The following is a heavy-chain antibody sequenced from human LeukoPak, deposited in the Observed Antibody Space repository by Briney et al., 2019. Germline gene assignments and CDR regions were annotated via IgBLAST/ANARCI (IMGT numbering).Heavy chain of an antibody. J-gene: IGHJ3*02. Sequence: ASVKVSCKASGYTFTRYDINWVRQATGQGLEWMGWMNPNSGNTGYAQKFQGRVTITRNTSISTAYMELSSLRSEDAAVYYCARGSRYDYVWGSYRIGTSDIWGQGTMVTVSS. D-gene: IGHD3-16*02. CDR1: GYTFTRYD. V-gene: IGHV1-8*03. CDR2: MNPNSGNT. CDR3: ARGSRYDYVWGSYRIGTSDI.